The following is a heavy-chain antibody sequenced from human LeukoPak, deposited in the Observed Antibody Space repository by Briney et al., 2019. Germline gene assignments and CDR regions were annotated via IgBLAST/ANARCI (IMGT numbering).Heavy chain of an antibody. J-gene: IGHJ6*03. CDR1: GGFKSSYH. Sequence: SETPSLTCSGSGGFKSSYHWIGIRKPPPKAPHWIGYIYYSGSTNYNPSLKSRVTISVDTSKNQFSLKLSSVTAADTAVYYCARADYKDYYYYYMDVWGKGTTVTVSS. D-gene: IGHD4-11*01. CDR3: ARADYKDYYYYYMDV. CDR2: IYYSGST. V-gene: IGHV4-59*12.